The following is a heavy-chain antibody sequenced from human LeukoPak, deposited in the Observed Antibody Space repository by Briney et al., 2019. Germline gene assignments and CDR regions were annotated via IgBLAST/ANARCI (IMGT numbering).Heavy chain of an antibody. V-gene: IGHV1-2*02. D-gene: IGHD3-10*01. J-gene: IGHJ4*02. CDR3: ARDGHYGSGHVDY. Sequence: ASVKVSCKASGYTFTGYYMHWVRQAPGQGLEWMGWINPNSGGTNYAQKFQGRVTMTRDTSTSTAYMELRSLRSDDTAVYYCARDGHYGSGHVDYWGQGTLVTVSS. CDR1: GYTFTGYY. CDR2: INPNSGGT.